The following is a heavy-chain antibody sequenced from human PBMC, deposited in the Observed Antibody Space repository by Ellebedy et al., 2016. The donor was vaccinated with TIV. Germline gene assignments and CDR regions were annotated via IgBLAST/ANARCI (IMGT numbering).Heavy chain of an antibody. CDR2: ISSSGSTI. CDR1: GFTFSDYY. CDR3: ATLPAYYDFWSGNYYYYYMDV. J-gene: IGHJ6*03. D-gene: IGHD3-3*01. Sequence: GESLKISXAASGFTFSDYYMSWIRQAPGKGLEWVSYISSSGSTIYYADSVKGRFTISRDNAKNSLYLQMNSLRAEDTAVYYCATLPAYYDFWSGNYYYYYMDVWGKGTTVTVSS. V-gene: IGHV3-11*04.